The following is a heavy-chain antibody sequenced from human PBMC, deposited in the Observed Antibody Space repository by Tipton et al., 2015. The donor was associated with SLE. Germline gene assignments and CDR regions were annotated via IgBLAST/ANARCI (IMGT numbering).Heavy chain of an antibody. CDR1: GGSVSSSYYY. J-gene: IGHJ3*02. Sequence: GLVKPSETLSLTCTVSGGSVSSSYYYWSWVRQPPGKGLEWIGYIFYSGSTNYNPSLKSRVTISVDTSKNQFSLKLSSVTAADTAVYYCAHPGGIVGATEAFDIWGQGTMVTVSS. V-gene: IGHV4-61*01. CDR3: AHPGGIVGATEAFDI. D-gene: IGHD1-26*01. CDR2: IFYSGST.